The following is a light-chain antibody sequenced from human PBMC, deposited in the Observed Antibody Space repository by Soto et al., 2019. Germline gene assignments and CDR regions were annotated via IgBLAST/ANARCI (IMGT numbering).Light chain of an antibody. V-gene: IGKV3-20*01. Sequence: EIVLTQSPGTLSLTPGERATLSCRASQSVSSSYLAWYQQKPGQAPRLLIYDASTRATVIPARFSGSGSGTDFTLTISRLEPEDFAVYYCQQYDSSPKTFGQGTKVDIK. CDR1: QSVSSSY. CDR3: QQYDSSPKT. CDR2: DAS. J-gene: IGKJ1*01.